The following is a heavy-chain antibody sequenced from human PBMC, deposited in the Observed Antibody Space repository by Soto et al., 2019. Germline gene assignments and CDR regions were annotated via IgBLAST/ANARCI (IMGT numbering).Heavy chain of an antibody. CDR2: IYPGDSDT. V-gene: IGHV5-51*01. Sequence: GESLKISCKGSGYSFTSYWIGWVRQMPGKGLEWMGIIYPGDSDTRYSPSFQGQVTISADKSISTAYLQWSSLKASDTAMYYCARAGYYGSGSYYKSSGYYCYYMDVWGKGTTVTVSS. J-gene: IGHJ6*03. CDR1: GYSFTSYW. D-gene: IGHD3-10*01. CDR3: ARAGYYGSGSYYKSSGYYCYYMDV.